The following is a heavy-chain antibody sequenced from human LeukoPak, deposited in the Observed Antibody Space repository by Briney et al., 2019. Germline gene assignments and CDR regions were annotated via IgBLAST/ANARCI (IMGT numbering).Heavy chain of an antibody. D-gene: IGHD3-10*01. CDR2: ISGSGHST. CDR3: ATPRSANYFHS. J-gene: IGHJ4*02. V-gene: IGHV3-23*01. CDR1: EFTFSTFS. Sequence: GGSLRLSCAASEFTFSTFSMTGVRQAPGKGLEWVSTISGSGHSTYYADSVKGRFTISRDNSKNTLYLQMNSLRAEDTAVYYCATPRSANYFHSWGQGTLVTVSS.